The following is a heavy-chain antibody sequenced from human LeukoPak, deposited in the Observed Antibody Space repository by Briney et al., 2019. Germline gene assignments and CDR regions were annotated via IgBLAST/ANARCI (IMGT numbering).Heavy chain of an antibody. CDR2: IVVGSGIT. Sequence: SVKVSCKDSGFTFTSSAVQWVRQARGQRLEWIGWIVVGSGITNYAQKFQERVTITRDMSTSTVYMELSSLRSEDTAVYYCAAEGGWGPTDYGDHVYWGQGTLVTVSS. J-gene: IGHJ4*02. CDR1: GFTFTSSA. D-gene: IGHD4-17*01. CDR3: AAEGGWGPTDYGDHVY. V-gene: IGHV1-58*01.